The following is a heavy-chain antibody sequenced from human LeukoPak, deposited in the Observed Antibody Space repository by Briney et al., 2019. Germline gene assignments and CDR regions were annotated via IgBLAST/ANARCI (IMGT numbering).Heavy chain of an antibody. CDR2: INWSGDTA. CDR3: AKGNSGEYYDTYFDS. J-gene: IGHJ4*02. D-gene: IGHD1-26*01. Sequence: PGGSLRLSCAVSGFTFDDYTMHWVRQAPGKGLEWVSLINWSGDTAYYADSVKGRFTISRDNSGNSLYLQMKSLRSEDTAFYYCAKGNSGEYYDTYFDSWGQGTLVAVSS. CDR1: GFTFDDYT. V-gene: IGHV3-43*01.